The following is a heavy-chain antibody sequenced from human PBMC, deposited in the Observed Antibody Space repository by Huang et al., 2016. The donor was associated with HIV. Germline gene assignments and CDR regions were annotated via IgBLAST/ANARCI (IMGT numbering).Heavy chain of an antibody. Sequence: QLQLQESGPGLVKPSETLSLTCTVSGGSISSSSYYWGWIRQPPGKGLEWIGSIYYSGSTYYHPSLKSRVTISVDTSKNQFALKLSSVTAADTAVYYCARLLYRYYFDYWGQGTLVTVSS. CDR3: ARLLYRYYFDY. J-gene: IGHJ4*02. CDR1: GGSISSSSYY. V-gene: IGHV4-39*01. D-gene: IGHD1-26*01. CDR2: IYYSGST.